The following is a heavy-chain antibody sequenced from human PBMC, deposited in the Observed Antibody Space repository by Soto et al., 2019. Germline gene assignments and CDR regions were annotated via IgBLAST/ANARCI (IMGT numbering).Heavy chain of an antibody. CDR1: GGSFSGYY. V-gene: IGHV4-34*01. J-gene: IGHJ4*02. D-gene: IGHD3-22*01. CDR3: ARANRGPNGLKPPPRKVYDSSGKIFDY. Sequence: SETLSLTCAVYGGSFSGYYWSWIRQPPGKGLEWIGEINHSGSTNYNPSLKSRVTISVDTSKNQFSLKLSSVTAADTAVYYCARANRGPNGLKPPPRKVYDSSGKIFDYWGQGTLVTVSS. CDR2: INHSGST.